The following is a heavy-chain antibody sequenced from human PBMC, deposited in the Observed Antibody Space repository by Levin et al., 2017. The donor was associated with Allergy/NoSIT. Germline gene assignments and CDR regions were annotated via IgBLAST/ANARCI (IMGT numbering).Heavy chain of an antibody. Sequence: SETLSLTCTVSGGDISNNAFYWDWIRQPPGKGLEWIGSFSSSGGTYYSLSLESRVTISADTSKNQFSLQLSSVTAADTAVYYCARDDIRLWGDNIDYWGQGILVTVSS. CDR2: FSSSGGT. CDR3: ARDDIRLWGDNIDY. CDR1: GGDISNNAFY. D-gene: IGHD4/OR15-4a*01. V-gene: IGHV4-39*07. J-gene: IGHJ4*02.